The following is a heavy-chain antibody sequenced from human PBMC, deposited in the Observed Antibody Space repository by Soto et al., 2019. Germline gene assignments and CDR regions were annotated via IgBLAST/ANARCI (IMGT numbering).Heavy chain of an antibody. D-gene: IGHD1-26*01. J-gene: IGHJ4*02. V-gene: IGHV1-69*01. CDR2: IIPIFGTA. CDR3: AREGFSGSYYAY. CDR1: GGTFGNYG. Sequence: QVQLGQSGAEVKKPGSSVKVSCKASGGTFGNYGISWVRQAPGQGLEWMGGIIPIFGTANYAQRFQGRLTISADESTSTVYMELSSLRSADTAVYYCAREGFSGSYYAYWGQGTLVTVSP.